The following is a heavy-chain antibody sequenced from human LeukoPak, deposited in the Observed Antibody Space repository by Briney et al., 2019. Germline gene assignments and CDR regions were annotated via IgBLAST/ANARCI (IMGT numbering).Heavy chain of an antibody. J-gene: IGHJ2*01. CDR2: IYTSGST. Sequence: SETLSLTCTVSGGSTSSYYWSWIRQPAGKGLEWIGRIYTSGSTNYNPSLKSRVTMSVDTSKNQFSLKLSSVTAADTAVYYCARDGNYDFWSGSDWYFDLWGRGALVTVSS. CDR3: ARDGNYDFWSGSDWYFDL. D-gene: IGHD3-3*01. V-gene: IGHV4-4*07. CDR1: GGSTSSYY.